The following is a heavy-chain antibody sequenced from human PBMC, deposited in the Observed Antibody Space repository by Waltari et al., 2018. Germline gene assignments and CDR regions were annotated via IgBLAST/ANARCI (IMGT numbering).Heavy chain of an antibody. CDR2: INHSGST. V-gene: IGHV4-34*01. CDR3: ARVPPKGRFLEWLYPTGAFDI. Sequence: QVQLQQWGAGLLKPSETLSLTCAVYGGSFSGYYWSWIRQPPGKGLGWIGEINHSGSTNYNPSLKSRFTISVDTSKNQFSLKLSSVTAADTAVYYCARVPPKGRFLEWLYPTGAFDIWGQGTMVTVSS. J-gene: IGHJ3*02. D-gene: IGHD3-3*01. CDR1: GGSFSGYY.